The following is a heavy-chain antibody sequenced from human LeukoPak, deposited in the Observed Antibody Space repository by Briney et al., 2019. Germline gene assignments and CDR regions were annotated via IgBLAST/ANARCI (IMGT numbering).Heavy chain of an antibody. J-gene: IGHJ3*02. CDR2: IYYSGST. Sequence: SETLSLTCTVSGGSISSYYWSWIRQPPGKGLEWIGYIYYSGSTNYNPSLKSRVIISVDTSKNQFSLKLSSVTAADTAVYYCARDQWLVRRGAFDIWGQGTMVTVSS. V-gene: IGHV4-59*01. CDR1: GGSISSYY. D-gene: IGHD6-19*01. CDR3: ARDQWLVRRGAFDI.